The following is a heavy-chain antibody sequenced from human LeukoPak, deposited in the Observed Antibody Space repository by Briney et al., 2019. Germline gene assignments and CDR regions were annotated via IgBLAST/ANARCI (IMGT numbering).Heavy chain of an antibody. J-gene: IGHJ4*02. CDR2: IIPIFGTA. CDR3: ARDNTYYDILTGYWSGYYFDY. D-gene: IGHD3-9*01. Sequence: SVKVSCKASGGTFSSYAISWVRQAPGQGLEWMGGIIPIFGTANYAQKFQGRATITADESTSTAYMELSSLKSEDTAAYYCARDNTYYDILTGYWSGYYFDYWGQGTLVTVSS. V-gene: IGHV1-69*13. CDR1: GGTFSSYA.